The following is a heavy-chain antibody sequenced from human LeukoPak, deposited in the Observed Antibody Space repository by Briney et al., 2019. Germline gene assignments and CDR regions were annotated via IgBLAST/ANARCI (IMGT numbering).Heavy chain of an antibody. CDR2: TSPSGDIT. D-gene: IGHD3-10*01. V-gene: IGHV3-23*01. CDR1: GFTFCIHR. CDR3: AKDDAWLRFGE. J-gene: IGHJ4*02. Sequence: GGSLRLSCAASGFTFCIHRMLGVRHAPGEGLECVTCTSPSGDITYYADSVKGRFTISRDNSKNTLYLEVISLTAEDTAVYYCAKDDAWLRFGEWSEGTLVTVSS.